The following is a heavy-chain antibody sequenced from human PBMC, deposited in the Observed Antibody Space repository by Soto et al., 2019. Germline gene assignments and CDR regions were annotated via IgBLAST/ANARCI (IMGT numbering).Heavy chain of an antibody. J-gene: IGHJ6*02. Sequence: GGSLRLSCAASGFTFSSYGMHWVRQVPGKGLEWVAVIWYDGSNKYYADSVKGRFTISRDNSKNTLYLQMNSLRAEDTAVYYCARDVYYYGMDVWGQGTTVTVSS. CDR2: IWYDGSNK. CDR1: GFTFSSYG. V-gene: IGHV3-33*01. CDR3: ARDVYYYGMDV.